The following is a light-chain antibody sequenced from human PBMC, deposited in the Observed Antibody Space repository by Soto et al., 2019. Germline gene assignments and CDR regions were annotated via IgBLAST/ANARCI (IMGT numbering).Light chain of an antibody. CDR1: QSVSSN. V-gene: IGKV3-15*01. CDR2: GAS. CDR3: QQYNNWPRT. Sequence: EIAMTQSPATLSVSPGERATLSCRASQSVSSNLAWYQQKPGQAPRLLIYGASTRATGIQARFRGSGSGTEFTLTISSLQSEDFAVYYCQQYNNWPRTFGQGTKVEIK. J-gene: IGKJ1*01.